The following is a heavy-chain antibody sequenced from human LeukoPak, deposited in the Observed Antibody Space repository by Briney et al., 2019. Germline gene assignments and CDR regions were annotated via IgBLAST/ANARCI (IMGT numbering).Heavy chain of an antibody. CDR3: AKDGRPYYYGSGSYYIDY. Sequence: GGSLRLSCAASGFTFSSYAMSWVRQAPGKGLEWVSAISGSGGSTYYADSVKGRFTISRDNSKNTLYLQMNSLRAEDTAVYYCAKDGRPYYYGSGSYYIDYWGQGTLVTVSS. J-gene: IGHJ4*02. V-gene: IGHV3-23*01. D-gene: IGHD3-10*01. CDR2: ISGSGGST. CDR1: GFTFSSYA.